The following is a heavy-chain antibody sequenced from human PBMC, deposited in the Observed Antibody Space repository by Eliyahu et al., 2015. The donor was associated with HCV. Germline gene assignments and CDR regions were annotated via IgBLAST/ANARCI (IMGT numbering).Heavy chain of an antibody. CDR1: GFTFDXHF. J-gene: IGHJ4*02. V-gene: IGHV3-30-3*01. D-gene: IGHD3/OR15-3a*01. Sequence: QVQLVESGGGVVQPGRSLXLSCAVXGFTFDXHFFHWVRQAPGKGLEWVAVISDDGSNKNYADSVKGRFTISRDNSKNTLYLQLNSLRAEDTAVYYCARGYYNYWTGYREQIDYWGQGTLVTVSP. CDR3: ARGYYNYWTGYREQIDY. CDR2: ISDDGSNK.